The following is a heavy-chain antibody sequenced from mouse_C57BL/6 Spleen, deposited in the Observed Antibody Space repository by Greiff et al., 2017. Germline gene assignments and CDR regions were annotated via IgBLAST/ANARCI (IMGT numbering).Heavy chain of an antibody. Sequence: VQLQQSGAELVKPGASVKLSCTASGFNIKDYYMHWVKQRNEQGLEWIGRIDPEDGETKYAPKFQGKATITADPSSNTAYLQLSSLTSEDTAVYYCARGIYYEGYFDVWGTGTTVTVSS. CDR2: IDPEDGET. D-gene: IGHD2-4*01. CDR3: ARGIYYEGYFDV. J-gene: IGHJ1*03. V-gene: IGHV14-2*01. CDR1: GFNIKDYY.